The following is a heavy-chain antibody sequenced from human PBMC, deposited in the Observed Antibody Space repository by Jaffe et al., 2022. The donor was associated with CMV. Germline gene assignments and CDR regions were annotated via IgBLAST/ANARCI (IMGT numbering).Heavy chain of an antibody. V-gene: IGHV1-46*01. J-gene: IGHJ4*02. Sequence: QVQLVQSGAEVKKPGASVKVSCKASGYTFTSYYMHWVRQAPGQGLEWMGGINPSGDTTSYAQTFQDRVTMTRDTSTSTVYMYLSSLRSEDTAVYYCARREHGDFEGFRYWGQGTLVTVSS. D-gene: IGHD4-17*01. CDR1: GYTFTSYY. CDR3: ARREHGDFEGFRY. CDR2: INPSGDTT.